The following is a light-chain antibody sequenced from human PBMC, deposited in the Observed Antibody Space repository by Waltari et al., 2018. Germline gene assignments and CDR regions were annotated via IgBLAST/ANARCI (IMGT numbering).Light chain of an antibody. CDR2: AAS. J-gene: IGKJ1*01. CDR3: QNHERLPAV. CDR1: LGISRS. Sequence: EIVLTQSPGTLSLSPGERATLSCRASLGISRSLAWDQQKPGQAPRLLIYAASNRATGIPDRFSGSGSGTDFSLTISRLEPEDFAVYFCQNHERLPAVFGQGTKVEIK. V-gene: IGKV3-20*01.